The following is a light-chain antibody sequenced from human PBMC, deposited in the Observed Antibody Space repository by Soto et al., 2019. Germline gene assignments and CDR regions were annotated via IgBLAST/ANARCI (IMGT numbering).Light chain of an antibody. CDR1: SSDVGGYNY. V-gene: IGLV2-8*01. CDR3: PPYTGSATLV. Sequence: QSVLTQPPSASGSPGQSVTLSCTGTSSDVGGYNYVSWYQQHPGKAPKLMIYEVSKRPSGVPDRLSGSKSGNTASLTVSGLQVEDEADYYCPPYTGSATLVFGRGTKVPVL. J-gene: IGLJ2*01. CDR2: EVS.